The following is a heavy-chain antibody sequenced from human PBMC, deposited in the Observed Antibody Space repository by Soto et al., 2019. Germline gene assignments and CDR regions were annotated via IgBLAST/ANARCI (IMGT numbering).Heavy chain of an antibody. CDR2: INHSGST. Sequence: PSETLSLTCAVYGGSFSGYYWSWIRQPPGKGLEWIGEINHSGSTNYNPSLKSRVTISVDTSKNQFSLKLSSLTAADTAVYYCARGYCSGGSCHNPYFDYWGQGTLVTAPQ. D-gene: IGHD2-15*01. J-gene: IGHJ4*02. CDR1: GGSFSGYY. V-gene: IGHV4-34*01. CDR3: ARGYCSGGSCHNPYFDY.